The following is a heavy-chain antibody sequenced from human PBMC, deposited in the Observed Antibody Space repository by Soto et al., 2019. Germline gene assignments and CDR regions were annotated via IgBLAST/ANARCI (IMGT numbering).Heavy chain of an antibody. J-gene: IGHJ6*02. CDR1: GDSISNYF. CDR3: ARVSGLVVVPAAAPTSPSFGLDV. CDR2: MYITGST. V-gene: IGHV4-4*07. Sequence: SETLSLTGTVSGDSISNYFWSWIRKPAGKGLEYIGRMYITGSTDYNPSLKRRVTMSFDTARNQFSLKMTTVTAADTAVYYCARVSGLVVVPAAAPTSPSFGLDVWGQGTSVTVSS. D-gene: IGHD2-2*01.